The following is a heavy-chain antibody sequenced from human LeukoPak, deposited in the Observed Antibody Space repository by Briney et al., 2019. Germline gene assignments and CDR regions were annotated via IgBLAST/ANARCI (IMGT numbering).Heavy chain of an antibody. J-gene: IGHJ3*02. CDR2: INPNSGGT. V-gene: IGHV1-2*02. D-gene: IGHD1-26*01. CDR3: ARVYRISLNDAFDI. Sequence: ASVKVSCKASGYTFTGYYMHWVRQDPGQGLEWMGWINPNSGGTNYAQKFQGRVTMTRDTSVSTAYMELSRLRSDDTAVYYCARVYRISLNDAFDIWGQGTVVTVSS. CDR1: GYTFTGYY.